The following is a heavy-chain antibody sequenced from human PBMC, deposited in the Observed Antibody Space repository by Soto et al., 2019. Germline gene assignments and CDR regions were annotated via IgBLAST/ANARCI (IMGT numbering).Heavy chain of an antibody. CDR3: AGGSFMINAFDI. CDR2: IYYSGST. CDR1: GGSISSGGYY. D-gene: IGHD3-16*02. V-gene: IGHV4-31*03. Sequence: KPSETLSLTCTVSGGSISSGGYYWSWIRQHPGKGLEWIGYIYYSGSTYYNPSLKSRVTISVDTSKNQFSLKLSSVTAADTAVYYCAGGSFMINAFDIWGQGTMVTVSS. J-gene: IGHJ3*02.